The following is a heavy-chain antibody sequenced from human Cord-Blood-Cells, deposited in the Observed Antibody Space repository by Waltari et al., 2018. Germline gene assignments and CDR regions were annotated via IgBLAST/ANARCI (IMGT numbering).Heavy chain of an antibody. CDR1: GFTFSNAW. D-gene: IGHD6-6*01. CDR2: LKSKTEGGTT. V-gene: IGHV3-15*01. CDR3: TTEGDSSSSYYYYYYMDV. Sequence: EVQLVESGGGLVKPGGSLRLSCAASGFTFSNAWMSWVRQATGKGLEWVGRLKSKTEGGTTEYATPVKVRFTIPRDDSKNTLYLQMNSLKTEDAAVYYCTTEGDSSSSYYYYYYMDVWGKGTTVTVSS. J-gene: IGHJ6*03.